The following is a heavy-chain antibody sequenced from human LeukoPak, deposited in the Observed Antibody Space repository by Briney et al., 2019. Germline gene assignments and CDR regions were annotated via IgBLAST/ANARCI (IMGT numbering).Heavy chain of an antibody. CDR1: GFTFSSYA. V-gene: IGHV3-23*01. CDR3: AREAQGYSFQFDYFDY. J-gene: IGHJ4*02. D-gene: IGHD5-18*01. CDR2: ISGSGGST. Sequence: GGFLRLSCAASGFTFSSYAMSWVRQAPGKGLEWVSAISGSGGSTYYADSVKGRFTISRDNSKNTLYLQMNSLRAEDTAVYFCAREAQGYSFQFDYFDYWGQGTLVTVSS.